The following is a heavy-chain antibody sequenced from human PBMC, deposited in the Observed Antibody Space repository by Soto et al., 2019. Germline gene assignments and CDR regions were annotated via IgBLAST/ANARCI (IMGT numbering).Heavy chain of an antibody. CDR3: ASGASRWYPYFFDS. J-gene: IGHJ4*02. CDR1: EGTFNSYA. Sequence: QAXVVQSGAEXRKPGSSVKLSXKASEGTFNSYAIAWVXXAPGQGLEWMGGIIPYYNTLNYAQKFQDRVTITADDSTNSVYMELSSLRSDDTAVYFCASGASRWYPYFFDSWAQGTLVNVSS. D-gene: IGHD6-13*01. CDR2: IIPYYNTL. V-gene: IGHV1-69*01.